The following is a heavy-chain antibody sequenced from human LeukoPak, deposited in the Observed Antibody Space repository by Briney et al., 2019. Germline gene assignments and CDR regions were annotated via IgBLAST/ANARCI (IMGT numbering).Heavy chain of an antibody. CDR1: GGTFSSYA. Sequence: ASVKVSCKASGGTFSSYAISWVRQAPGQGLEWMGGIIPIFGTANYAQKFQGRVTITADESTSTAYMELSSLRSEDTAVYYCARLPLRSIAVGYYGMDVWGQGTTVTVSS. CDR3: ARLPLRSIAVGYYGMDV. J-gene: IGHJ6*02. CDR2: IIPIFGTA. D-gene: IGHD6-6*01. V-gene: IGHV1-69*13.